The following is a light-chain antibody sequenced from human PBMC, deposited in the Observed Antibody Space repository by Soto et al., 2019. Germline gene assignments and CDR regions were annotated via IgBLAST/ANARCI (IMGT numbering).Light chain of an antibody. CDR3: CLYVGATTYV. Sequence: QSALAQPASVSGSPGQSITISCTGASGYVGTYSLVSWYQQHPGKARKVVIYEGHKRPSGVPDRFSGSTSVNTASLTISGLQTDDEADYYCCLYVGATTYVFGTGTKVTVL. CDR1: SGYVGTYSL. J-gene: IGLJ1*01. V-gene: IGLV2-23*01. CDR2: EGH.